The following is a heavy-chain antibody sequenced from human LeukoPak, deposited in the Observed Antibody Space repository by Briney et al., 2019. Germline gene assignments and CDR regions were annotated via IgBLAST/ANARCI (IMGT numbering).Heavy chain of an antibody. CDR2: INPYSGGT. V-gene: IGHV1-2*02. CDR3: ARIRGGNNYHFDY. Sequence: ASVKVSCKASGYTFTDYYMLWVRQAPGQGLEWMGWINPYSGGTNYAQNFQGRVTMTRDTSISTGYMELSRLGSDDTAVYYCARIRGGNNYHFDYWGQGTLVTVS. J-gene: IGHJ4*02. CDR1: GYTFTDYY. D-gene: IGHD1-26*01.